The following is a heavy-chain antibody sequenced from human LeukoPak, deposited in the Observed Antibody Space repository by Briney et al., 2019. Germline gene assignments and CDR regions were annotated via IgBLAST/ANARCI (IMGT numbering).Heavy chain of an antibody. CDR2: MNPNSGNT. J-gene: IGHJ4*02. CDR3: ARGNQDYVWGSYRQDFDY. CDR1: GYTFTSYD. Sequence: GASVKVSRKASGYTFTSYDINWVRQATGQGLEWMGWMNPNSGNTGYAQKFQGRVTITRNTSISTAYMELSSLRSEDTAVYYCARGNQDYVWGSYRQDFDYWGQGTLVTVSS. V-gene: IGHV1-8*03. D-gene: IGHD3-16*02.